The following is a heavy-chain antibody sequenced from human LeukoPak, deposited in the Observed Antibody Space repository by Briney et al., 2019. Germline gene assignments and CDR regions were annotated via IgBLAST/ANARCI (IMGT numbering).Heavy chain of an antibody. D-gene: IGHD1-14*01. CDR2: INHSGST. Sequence: SETLSLTCAVYGGSFSGYYWSWIRQPPGKGLEWIGEINHSGSTNYNPSLKSRVTISVDTSKNQFSLKLSSVTAANTPVYYWARGRARWLPHRNTGYYFDYCGQGTLVTVSS. CDR1: GGSFSGYY. V-gene: IGHV4-34*01. J-gene: IGHJ4*02. CDR3: ARGRARWLPHRNTGYYFDY.